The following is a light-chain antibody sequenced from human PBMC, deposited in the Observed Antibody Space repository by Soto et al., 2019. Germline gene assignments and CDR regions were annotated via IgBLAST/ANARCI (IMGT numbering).Light chain of an antibody. CDR3: QQYGSSPEFT. V-gene: IGKV3-20*01. J-gene: IGKJ3*01. Sequence: EIVLTQSPGTLSLSPGERATLSCRASQSVSSSYLAWYQQKPDQAPRLLIYGASSRPPGIPDRFSGSGSGTDFTLTISRLEPEDFAVYYCQQYGSSPEFTFGPGTKVDI. CDR1: QSVSSSY. CDR2: GAS.